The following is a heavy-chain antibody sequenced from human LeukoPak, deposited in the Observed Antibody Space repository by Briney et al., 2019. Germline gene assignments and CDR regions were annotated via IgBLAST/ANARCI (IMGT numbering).Heavy chain of an antibody. CDR2: IYTSAST. V-gene: IGHV4-61*02. CDR1: GGSISSGSSY. D-gene: IGHD6-6*01. J-gene: IGHJ4*02. Sequence: TLSLTCTVSGGSISSGSSYWSWIRPPGGRGREWIGRIYTSASTNYHPSLKSRLTISVDTSNNLFSLKLSSLTGAGTAVYYCARGVASSSDFDYWGQRTLVTVSS. CDR3: ARGVASSSDFDY.